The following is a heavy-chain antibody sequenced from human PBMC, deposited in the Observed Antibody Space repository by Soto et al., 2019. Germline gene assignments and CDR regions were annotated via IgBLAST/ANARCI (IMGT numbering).Heavy chain of an antibody. CDR2: VYPSDSDV. CDR1: GYRFSSSW. V-gene: IGHV5-51*01. D-gene: IGHD6-25*01. J-gene: IGHJ4*02. Sequence: GESLKISCQGTGYRFSSSWIGWVRQKPGKGLEWLGHVYPSDSDVRYSPAFEGQVTISSDTSINTAYLQLLNLKPSDPAIYSCPKRATSPLDSWGPGTRLTVSS. CDR3: PKRATSPLDS.